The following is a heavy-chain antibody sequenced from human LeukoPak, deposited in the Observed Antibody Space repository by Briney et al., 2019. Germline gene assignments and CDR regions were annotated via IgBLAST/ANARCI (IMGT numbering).Heavy chain of an antibody. CDR2: ISDSGSR. CDR1: GFTLSSYA. Sequence: GGSLRLSCAASGFTLSSYAMSWVRQAPGKGLEWVSAISDSGSRYHSDSAMGRLTISRTGSKNTLFLQMNRLRPEHAAVYNCAKAPGTDCRSAYCYPFDYWGQRTLVTVPS. D-gene: IGHD2-21*01. V-gene: IGHV3-23*01. J-gene: IGHJ4*02. CDR3: AKAPGTDCRSAYCYPFDY.